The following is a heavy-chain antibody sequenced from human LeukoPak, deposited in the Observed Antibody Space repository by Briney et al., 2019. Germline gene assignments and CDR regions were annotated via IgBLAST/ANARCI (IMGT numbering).Heavy chain of an antibody. CDR1: GYSISSGYH. CDR2: IYHSGTT. Sequence: SETLSLTCTVSGYSISSGYHWGWIRQPPGKGLEWIGSIYHSGTTYYNPSLKSRVTISVDTSKNQFSLKLSSVTAADTAVYYCARSIYCSGGICLHWYFDLWGRGTLVTVSS. CDR3: ARSIYCSGGICLHWYFDL. D-gene: IGHD2-15*01. J-gene: IGHJ2*01. V-gene: IGHV4-38-2*02.